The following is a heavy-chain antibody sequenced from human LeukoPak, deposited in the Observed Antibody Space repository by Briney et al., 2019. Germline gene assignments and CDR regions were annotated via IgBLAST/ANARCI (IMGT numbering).Heavy chain of an antibody. V-gene: IGHV4-59*01. CDR2: IYSSGST. J-gene: IGHJ4*02. Sequence: PSETLSLTCTVSGGSITGFYWTWLRQPPGKGLEWIGYIYSSGSTHYNPSLKSRVAISVDTSKNQFSLKLSSVTAEDTAVYFCARDNYESSGPQNFWGQGTLVTVSS. CDR1: GGSITGFY. D-gene: IGHD3-22*01. CDR3: ARDNYESSGPQNF.